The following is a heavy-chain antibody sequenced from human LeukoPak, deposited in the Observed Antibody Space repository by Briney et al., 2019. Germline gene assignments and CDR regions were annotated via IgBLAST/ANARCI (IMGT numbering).Heavy chain of an antibody. V-gene: IGHV1-18*01. D-gene: IGHD2-15*01. J-gene: IGHJ5*02. Sequence: ASVKVSCKASGYTSFGVSWVRQAPGQGLEWMGWISAYNGNTNYAQELQGRVTMTTDTSTSTAYMELRSLRSDDTAVYYCARDFYCSGGNCEDCFDPWGQGTLVTVSS. CDR1: GYTSFG. CDR2: ISAYNGNT. CDR3: ARDFYCSGGNCEDCFDP.